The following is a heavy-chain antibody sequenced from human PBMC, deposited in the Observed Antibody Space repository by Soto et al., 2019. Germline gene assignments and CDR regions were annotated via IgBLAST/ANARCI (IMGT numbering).Heavy chain of an antibody. CDR2: INAGNGNT. Sequence: QVQLVQSGAEVKKPGASVKVSCKASGYTFTSYAMHWVRQAPGQRLEWMGWINAGNGNTKYSQKFQGRVTITRDTSASTAYMELSSLRSEDTAVYYCAKFGSVTTATHFDYWGQGTLVTVSS. V-gene: IGHV1-3*01. D-gene: IGHD4-17*01. J-gene: IGHJ4*02. CDR3: AKFGSVTTATHFDY. CDR1: GYTFTSYA.